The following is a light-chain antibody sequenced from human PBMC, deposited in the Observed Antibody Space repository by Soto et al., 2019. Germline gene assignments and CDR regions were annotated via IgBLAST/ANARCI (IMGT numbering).Light chain of an antibody. CDR2: DVF. J-gene: IGKJ4*01. V-gene: IGKV1-33*01. CDR1: QDISKY. Sequence: DIQMTQSASSLPASVGDTVTISCQASQDISKYLNWFQQKPGKAPKLLIYDVFNVETGVPSRFSGRGSGTDFTLIISNLQPEDFATDYYQEYDQLPITFGGGTKV. CDR3: QEYDQLPIT.